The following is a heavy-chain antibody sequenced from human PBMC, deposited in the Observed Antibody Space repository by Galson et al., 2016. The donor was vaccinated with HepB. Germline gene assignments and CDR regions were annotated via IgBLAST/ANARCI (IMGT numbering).Heavy chain of an antibody. Sequence: SLRLSCAASGFTFSSYAIHWVRQAPGKGLEWVAVISYDGTNKYYADSVKGRFTISRDNSKNTLFLQMMSLRGDDTAVYYCVRDLWSAYYLEGWGQGTLVTVSS. CDR1: GFTFSSYA. CDR3: VRDLWSAYYLEG. CDR2: ISYDGTNK. J-gene: IGHJ4*02. V-gene: IGHV3-30-3*01. D-gene: IGHD3-3*01.